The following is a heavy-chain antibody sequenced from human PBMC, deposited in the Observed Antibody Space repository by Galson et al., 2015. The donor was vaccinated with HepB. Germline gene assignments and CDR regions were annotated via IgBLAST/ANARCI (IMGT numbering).Heavy chain of an antibody. J-gene: IGHJ4*02. D-gene: IGHD2-21*02. CDR3: ARHCAEIDY. CDR1: GFTFSSSW. Sequence: SLRLSCAASGFTFSSSWMNWVRQAPGKGLEWVANIKEDGGEIYYVDSVKGRFTISRDNAKNSLYLQMNSLRVEDTAMYYCARHCAEIDYWGQGTLVTVSS. V-gene: IGHV3-7*01. CDR2: IKEDGGEI.